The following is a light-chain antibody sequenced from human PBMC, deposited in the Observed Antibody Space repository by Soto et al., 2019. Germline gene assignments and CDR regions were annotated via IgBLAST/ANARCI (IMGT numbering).Light chain of an antibody. CDR2: EAS. CDR1: SSDVGSYNL. CDR3: CSYAGSNTFV. Sequence: QSALTQPASVSGSPGQSITISCSGTSSDVGSYNLVSWYQQHPGKAPQLMIYEASKRPSGVSDRFSGSKSGNTASLTISGLQAEDEADYHCCSYAGSNTFVFGGGTKLTVL. V-gene: IGLV2-23*02. J-gene: IGLJ2*01.